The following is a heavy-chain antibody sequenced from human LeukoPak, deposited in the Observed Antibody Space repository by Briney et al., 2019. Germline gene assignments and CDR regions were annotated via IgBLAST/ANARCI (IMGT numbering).Heavy chain of an antibody. CDR3: ARDYNPPTSSSTYYYGMDV. V-gene: IGHV3-53*04. J-gene: IGHJ6*02. CDR1: GFTVSSNY. CDR2: IYSGGST. D-gene: IGHD1-1*01. Sequence: GGSLRLSCAASGFTVSSNYMSWVRQAPGKGLEWVSVIYSGGSTYYADSVKGRFTISRHNSKNTLYLQMNSLRAEDTAVYYCARDYNPPTSSSTYYYGMDVWGQGTTVTVSS.